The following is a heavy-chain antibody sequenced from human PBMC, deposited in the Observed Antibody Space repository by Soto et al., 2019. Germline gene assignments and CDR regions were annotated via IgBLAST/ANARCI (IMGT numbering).Heavy chain of an antibody. CDR2: INHSGST. CDR3: ARGSYGSGSYYWPHYLDV. D-gene: IGHD3-10*01. CDR1: GGSFSGYY. J-gene: IGHJ6*03. V-gene: IGHV4-34*01. Sequence: SETLSLTCAVYGGSFSGYYWSWIRQPPGKGLEWIGEINHSGSTNYNPSLKSRVTISVDTSKNQFSLKLNSLTAADTAVYYCARGSYGSGSYYWPHYLDVWGKGPTVTVSS.